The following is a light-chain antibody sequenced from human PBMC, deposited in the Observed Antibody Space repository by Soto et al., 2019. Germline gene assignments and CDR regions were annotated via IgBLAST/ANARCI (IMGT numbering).Light chain of an antibody. CDR1: QSISSY. Sequence: DIQVTQSPSSLSASVGDRVTITCRASQSISSYLNWYRQKTGRAPNLLIYAASKLQSGVPSRFSGSGSGTDFTLTISSLQPGEFAIYYCHQSYRAPWTCSQGTKVEIK. CDR2: AAS. V-gene: IGKV1-39*01. J-gene: IGKJ1*01. CDR3: HQSYRAPWT.